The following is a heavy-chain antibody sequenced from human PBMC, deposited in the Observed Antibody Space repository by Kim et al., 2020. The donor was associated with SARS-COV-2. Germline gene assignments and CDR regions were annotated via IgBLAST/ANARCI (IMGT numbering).Heavy chain of an antibody. CDR3: VPTNYYDSSGFDYYYYGMDV. V-gene: IGHV4-39*01. Sequence: SETLSLTCTVSGGSISSSSYYWGWIRQPPGKGLEWIGSIYYSGSTYYNPSLKSRVTISVDTSKNQFSLKLSSVTAADTAVYYCVPTNYYDSSGFDYYYYGMDVWGQGTTVTVSS. CDR1: GGSISSSSYY. D-gene: IGHD3-22*01. J-gene: IGHJ6*02. CDR2: IYYSGST.